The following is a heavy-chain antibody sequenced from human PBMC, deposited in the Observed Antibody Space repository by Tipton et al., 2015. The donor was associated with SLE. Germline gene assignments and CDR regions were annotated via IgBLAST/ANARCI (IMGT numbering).Heavy chain of an antibody. J-gene: IGHJ5*02. D-gene: IGHD6-13*01. CDR3: ARFSLAAAGTWFDP. CDR1: GFTFSSYD. V-gene: IGHV3-13*01. Sequence: SLRLSCAASGFTFSSYDMHWVRQATGKGLEWVSAIGTAGDTYYPGSVKGRFTISRENAKNSLYLQMNSLRAGDTAVYYCARFSLAAAGTWFDPWGQGTLVTVSS. CDR2: IGTAGDT.